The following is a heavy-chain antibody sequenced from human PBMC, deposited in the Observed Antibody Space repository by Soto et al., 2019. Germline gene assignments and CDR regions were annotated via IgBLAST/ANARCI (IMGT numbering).Heavy chain of an antibody. CDR3: ARGGEGSGYDSYYYYGMDV. CDR1: GFTFSSYG. Sequence: GGSLRLSCAASGFTFSSYGMHWVRQAPGKGLEWVAVIWYDGSNKYYADSVKGRFTISRDNSKNTLYLQMNSLRAEDTAVYYCARGGEGSGYDSYYYYGMDVWGQGTTVTVSS. CDR2: IWYDGSNK. J-gene: IGHJ6*02. D-gene: IGHD5-12*01. V-gene: IGHV3-33*01.